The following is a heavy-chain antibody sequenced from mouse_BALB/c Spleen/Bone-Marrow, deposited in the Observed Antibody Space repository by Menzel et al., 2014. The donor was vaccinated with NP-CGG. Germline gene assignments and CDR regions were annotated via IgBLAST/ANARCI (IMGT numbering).Heavy chain of an antibody. CDR2: IRNEATGYTT. V-gene: IGHV7-3*02. J-gene: IGHJ1*01. CDR1: GFTFTDYY. D-gene: IGHD2-4*01. Sequence: EVNVVESGGGLVQPGGSLRLSCATSGFTFTDYYMSWVRQPPGKALEWLGFIRNEATGYTTEYSASVKGRFTISRDNSQSILYRQMNTLRAEDSATDYCARDINYDIYWYFDVWGAGTTVTVSS. CDR3: ARDINYDIYWYFDV.